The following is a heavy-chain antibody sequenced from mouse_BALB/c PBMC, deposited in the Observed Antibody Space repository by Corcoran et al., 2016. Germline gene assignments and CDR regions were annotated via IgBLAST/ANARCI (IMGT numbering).Heavy chain of an antibody. CDR2: INPGSSTI. J-gene: IGHJ4*01. CDR1: GFDFSRYW. Sequence: EVKLLESGGGLVQPGGSLNLSCAASGFDFSRYWMSWARQAPGKGQEWIGEINPGSSTINYAPSLKDKFVISRDNAKNTLYLQMSKVRSEDTSRYYCARGGNYDAMDYWGQGTSVTVSS. V-gene: IGHV4-2*02. D-gene: IGHD2-1*01. CDR3: ARGGNYDAMDY.